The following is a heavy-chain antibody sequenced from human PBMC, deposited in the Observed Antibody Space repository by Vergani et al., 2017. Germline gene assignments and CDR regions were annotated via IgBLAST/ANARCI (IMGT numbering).Heavy chain of an antibody. CDR2: INHSGST. CDR1: GGSFSGYY. J-gene: IGHJ6*03. CDR3: ARDYIVVVPAATYYYMDV. D-gene: IGHD2-2*01. V-gene: IGHV4-34*01. Sequence: QVQLQQWGAGLLKPSETLSLTCAVYGGSFSGYYWSWIRQPPGKGLEWIGEINHSGSTNYNPSLKSRVTISVDTSKNQFSLKLSSVTAADTAVYYCARDYIVVVPAATYYYMDVWGKGTTVTVSS.